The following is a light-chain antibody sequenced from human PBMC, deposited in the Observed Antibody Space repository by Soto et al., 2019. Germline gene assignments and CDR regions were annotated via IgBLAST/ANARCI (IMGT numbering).Light chain of an antibody. CDR1: QSLLHSNGYNY. V-gene: IGKV2-28*01. CDR2: LGS. CDR3: MQALQTPLT. Sequence: DIVMTQSPLSLPVTXXEPASISCRSSQSLLHSNGYNYLDWYLQKPGQSPQXXIYLGSNRASGVPDRFSGSGSGTDFTLKISRVEAEDVGVYYCMQALQTPLTFGGGTKVDIK. J-gene: IGKJ4*01.